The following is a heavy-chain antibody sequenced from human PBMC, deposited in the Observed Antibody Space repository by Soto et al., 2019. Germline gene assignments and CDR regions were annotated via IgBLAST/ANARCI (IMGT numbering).Heavy chain of an antibody. V-gene: IGHV3-23*01. J-gene: IGHJ6*02. CDR2: ISGSGGST. CDR1: GFSFSTYG. Sequence: GGSLRLSCAASGFSFSTYGMGWVRQAPGKGLEWVSAISGSGGSTYYADSVKGRFTISRDNSKNTLYLQMNSLRAEDTAVYYCACATRMSYHYYGMDGWGQGTTVTVSS. CDR3: ACATRMSYHYYGMDG.